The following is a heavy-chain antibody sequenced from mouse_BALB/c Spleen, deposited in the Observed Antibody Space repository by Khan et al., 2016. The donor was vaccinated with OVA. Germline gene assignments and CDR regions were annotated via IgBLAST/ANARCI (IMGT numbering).Heavy chain of an antibody. CDR2: IYPYNGGT. D-gene: IGHD1-1*01. Sequence: VLLQQSGPELVKPGASVKISCKASGYTFTDYNMHWVKQSHGKSLEWIGYIYPYNGGTGYNQKFESKATLTVDNSSSTAYMELRSLTSEDSAVYYCARGDYGSSYWFAYWGQGTLVTVSA. V-gene: IGHV1S29*02. CDR1: GYTFTDYN. CDR3: ARGDYGSSYWFAY. J-gene: IGHJ3*01.